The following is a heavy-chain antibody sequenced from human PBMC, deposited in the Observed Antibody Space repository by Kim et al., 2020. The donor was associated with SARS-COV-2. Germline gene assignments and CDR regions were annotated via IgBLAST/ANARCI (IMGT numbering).Heavy chain of an antibody. CDR1: GYTFTSYG. J-gene: IGHJ4*02. CDR3: ARTQETYCGGDCYHFDY. Sequence: ASVKVSCKASGYTFTSYGISWVRQAPGQGLEWMGWISAYNGNTNYAQKLQGRVTMTTDTSTSTAYMELRSLRSDDTAVYYCARTQETYCGGDCYHFDYWGQGTLVTVSS. D-gene: IGHD2-21*02. V-gene: IGHV1-18*01. CDR2: ISAYNGNT.